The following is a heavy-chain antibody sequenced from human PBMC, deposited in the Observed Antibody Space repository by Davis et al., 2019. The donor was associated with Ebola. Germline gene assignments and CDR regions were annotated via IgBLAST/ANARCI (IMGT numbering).Heavy chain of an antibody. V-gene: IGHV1-3*01. Sequence: ASVKVSCKASGYTFTSYAMHWVRQAPGQRLEWMGWINAGNGNTKYSQKFQGRVTITRDTSASTAYMELSSLRSEDTAVYYCARESGFQRTYGDYEHWGQGTLVTVSS. CDR2: INAGNGNT. CDR1: GYTFTSYA. D-gene: IGHD4-17*01. J-gene: IGHJ4*02. CDR3: ARESGFQRTYGDYEH.